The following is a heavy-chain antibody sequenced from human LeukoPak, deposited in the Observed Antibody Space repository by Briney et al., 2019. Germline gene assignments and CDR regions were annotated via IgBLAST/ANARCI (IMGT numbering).Heavy chain of an antibody. D-gene: IGHD3-10*01. Sequence: GESLRLSCAASGFTFTTYWMSWVRQLPGKGLEWVANINQDGTEKYYVDSVKGRFTISRDNAKNSLDLQMNSLRVEDTGIYYCVKVAKYYYGSETYYFFEHWGQGTPVTASS. CDR2: INQDGTEK. J-gene: IGHJ4*02. V-gene: IGHV3-7*01. CDR1: GFTFTTYW. CDR3: VKVAKYYYGSETYYFFEH.